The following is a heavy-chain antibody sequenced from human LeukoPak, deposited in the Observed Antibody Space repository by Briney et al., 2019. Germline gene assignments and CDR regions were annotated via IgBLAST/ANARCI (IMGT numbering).Heavy chain of an antibody. CDR2: IYYSGST. V-gene: IGHV4-39*07. CDR3: ARDDLDIVVVPAAQNYYYYYMDV. Sequence: KPSETLSLTCTVSGGSISSSSYYWGWIRQPPGKGLEWIGSIYYSGSTYYNPSLKSRVTISVDTSKNQFSLKLSSVTAADTAVYYCARDDLDIVVVPAAQNYYYYYMDVWGKGTTVTVSS. D-gene: IGHD2-2*01. J-gene: IGHJ6*03. CDR1: GGSISSSSYY.